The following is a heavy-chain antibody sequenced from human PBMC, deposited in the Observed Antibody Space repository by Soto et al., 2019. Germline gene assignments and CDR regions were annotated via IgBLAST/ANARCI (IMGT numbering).Heavy chain of an antibody. CDR3: ARGAGRRYYDFWSGYYTDNWFDP. V-gene: IGHV4-34*01. CDR1: GGSFSGYY. Sequence: SETLSLTCAVYGGSFSGYYWSRIRQPPGKGLEWIGEINHSGSTNYNPSLKSRVTISVDTSKNQFSLKLSSATAADTAVYYCARGAGRRYYDFWSGYYTDNWFDPWGQGTLVTVSS. J-gene: IGHJ5*02. CDR2: INHSGST. D-gene: IGHD3-3*01.